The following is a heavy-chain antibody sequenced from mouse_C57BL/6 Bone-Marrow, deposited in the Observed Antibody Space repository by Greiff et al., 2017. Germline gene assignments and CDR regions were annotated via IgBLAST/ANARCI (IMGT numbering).Heavy chain of an antibody. J-gene: IGHJ4*01. V-gene: IGHV1-50*01. CDR3: ARPIYYGNYNYAMDY. CDR1: GYTFTSYW. Sequence: QVQLQQPGAELVKPGASVKLSCKASGYTFTSYWMQWVKQRPGQGLEWIGEIDPSDSYTNYTQKFKGKATLTVDTSSSTAYMQLSSLTSEDSAVYYCARPIYYGNYNYAMDYWGQGTSVTVSS. CDR2: IDPSDSYT. D-gene: IGHD2-1*01.